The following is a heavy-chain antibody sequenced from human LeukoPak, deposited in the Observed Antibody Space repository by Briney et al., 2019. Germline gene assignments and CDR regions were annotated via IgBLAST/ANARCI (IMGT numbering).Heavy chain of an antibody. D-gene: IGHD3-10*01. J-gene: IGHJ4*02. CDR3: AKDTYGSGSYYKGYFDY. CDR2: ISSSGSTI. CDR1: GFTFSSYE. Sequence: GGSLRLSCAASGFTFSSYEMNWVRQAPGKGLEWVSYISSSGSTIYYADSVKGRFTISRDNSKNTLYLQMNSLRAEDTAVYYCAKDTYGSGSYYKGYFDYWGQGTLVTVSS. V-gene: IGHV3-48*03.